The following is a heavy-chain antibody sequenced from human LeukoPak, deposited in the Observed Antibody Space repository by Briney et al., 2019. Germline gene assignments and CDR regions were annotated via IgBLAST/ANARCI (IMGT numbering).Heavy chain of an antibody. CDR2: IYPGDSDT. Sequence: GESLKISCKGSGYSFTTYWIAWVRQLPGKGVEWVGVIYPGDSDTRYSPSFQGQVTISADKSISTAYLQWSSLKASDTAMYYCARLDNWFDPWGQGTLVTVSS. J-gene: IGHJ5*02. CDR3: ARLDNWFDP. CDR1: GYSFTTYW. V-gene: IGHV5-51*01.